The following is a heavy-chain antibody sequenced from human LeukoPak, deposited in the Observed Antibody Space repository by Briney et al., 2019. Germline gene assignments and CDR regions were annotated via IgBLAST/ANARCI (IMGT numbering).Heavy chain of an antibody. CDR3: AKGTGYNFDNSGYYY. CDR1: GFTFSSYA. J-gene: IGHJ4*02. CDR2: ISGSDGRT. D-gene: IGHD3-22*01. V-gene: IGHV3-23*01. Sequence: GGSLRLSCAASGFTFSSYAMSWVRQAPGKGMEWVSAISGSDGRTSYADSVKGRFTISRDNSKKTLYLQMNSLRAEDTAVYYCAKGTGYNFDNSGYYYWGQGTLVTVSS.